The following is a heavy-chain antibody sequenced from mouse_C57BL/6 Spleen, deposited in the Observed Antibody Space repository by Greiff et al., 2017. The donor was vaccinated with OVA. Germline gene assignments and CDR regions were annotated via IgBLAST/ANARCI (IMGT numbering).Heavy chain of an antibody. CDR3: ARQAYYSNYDWFAY. CDR1: GFTFSSYG. J-gene: IGHJ3*01. Sequence: EVKLMESGGDLVKPGGSLKLSCAASGFTFSSYGMSWVRQTPDKRLEWVATISSGSSYTYYPDSVKGRFTISRDNAKNTLYLQMSSLKSEDTAMYYCARQAYYSNYDWFAYWGQGTLVTVSA. D-gene: IGHD2-5*01. CDR2: ISSGSSYT. V-gene: IGHV5-6*01.